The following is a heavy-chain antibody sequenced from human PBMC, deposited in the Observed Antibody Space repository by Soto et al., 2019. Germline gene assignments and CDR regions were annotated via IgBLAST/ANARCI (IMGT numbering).Heavy chain of an antibody. V-gene: IGHV3-7*01. J-gene: IGHJ4*02. D-gene: IGHD3-9*01. CDR1: GFTFNTYS. Sequence: GSLSLSCAASGFTFNTYSMSWVRQAPGKGLEWVATIKQDGTEKYYVDSVRGRFTISRDNAQNSLLLQMSSLRAEDTAVYYCARVELRYFGWLYGYFDHWGQGALVTVSS. CDR3: ARVELRYFGWLYGYFDH. CDR2: IKQDGTEK.